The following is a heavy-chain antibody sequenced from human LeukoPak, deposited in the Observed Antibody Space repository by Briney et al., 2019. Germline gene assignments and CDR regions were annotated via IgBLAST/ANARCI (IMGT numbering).Heavy chain of an antibody. J-gene: IGHJ4*02. D-gene: IGHD6-25*01. CDR3: ARVRVSYSSGGYYFDY. Sequence: SETLSLTCTVSGGSISSSSYYWGWIRQPPGKGLEWIGSIYYSGSTYYNPSLKSRVTISVDTSKNQFSLKLSSVTAADTAVYYCARVRVSYSSGGYYFDYWGQGTPVTVSS. V-gene: IGHV4-39*07. CDR1: GGSISSSSYY. CDR2: IYYSGST.